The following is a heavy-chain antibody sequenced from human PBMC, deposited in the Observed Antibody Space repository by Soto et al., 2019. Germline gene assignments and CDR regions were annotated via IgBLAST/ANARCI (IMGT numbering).Heavy chain of an antibody. V-gene: IGHV1-3*01. CDR2: INAGNGNT. J-gene: IGHJ6*04. CDR1: GNTFSSYT. Sequence: GASVKVSCKDSGNTFSSYTMHWVRQAPGQRLEWIGWINAGNGNTKYSQKFQARVTITRGTLVRTPHRELSSPQSEDTAVYYCAGESRDIVVVQAAMDDYGMDVWG. CDR3: AGESRDIVVVQAAMDDYGMDV. D-gene: IGHD2-2*01.